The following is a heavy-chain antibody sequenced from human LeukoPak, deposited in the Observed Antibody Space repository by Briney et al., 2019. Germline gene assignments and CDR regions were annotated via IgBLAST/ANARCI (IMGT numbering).Heavy chain of an antibody. CDR2: IYYSGST. J-gene: IGHJ4*02. CDR3: ARVPGYYDSSGFDY. Sequence: SETLSLTCTVSGGSISSSSYYWGWIRQPPGKGLEWIGSIYYSGSTYYNPSLKSRVTISVDTSKNQFSLKLSSVTAADTAVYYCARVPGYYDSSGFDYWGQGTLVTVSS. CDR1: GGSISSSSYY. D-gene: IGHD3-22*01. V-gene: IGHV4-39*07.